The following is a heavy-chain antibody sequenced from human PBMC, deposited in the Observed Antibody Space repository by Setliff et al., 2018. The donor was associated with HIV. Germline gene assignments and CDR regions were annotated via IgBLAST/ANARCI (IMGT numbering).Heavy chain of an antibody. J-gene: IGHJ4*02. CDR1: GYTFTGYY. Sequence: ASVKVSCKASGYTFTGYYIHWVRQAPGQGLEWMGWINPNSGGTNYEQKFQGRVTMTRDTSISTAYMELSRLRSDDTALYYCATLRGWLQFSYWGQGTLVTVSS. CDR2: INPNSGGT. V-gene: IGHV1-2*02. CDR3: ATLRGWLQFSY. D-gene: IGHD5-12*01.